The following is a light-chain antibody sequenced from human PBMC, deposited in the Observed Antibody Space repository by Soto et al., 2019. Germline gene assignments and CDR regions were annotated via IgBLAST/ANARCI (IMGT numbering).Light chain of an antibody. CDR1: QSISSW. J-gene: IGKJ4*01. CDR3: QQYNSSPLT. CDR2: KAS. Sequence: DIQMTHSPSTLSASVGDRVTITCRASQSISSWLAWYQQKPGKAPKLLIYKASSLESGVPSRFSGSGSGTEFTLTISSLQPDDFATYYCQQYNSSPLTFGGGTKVEIK. V-gene: IGKV1-5*03.